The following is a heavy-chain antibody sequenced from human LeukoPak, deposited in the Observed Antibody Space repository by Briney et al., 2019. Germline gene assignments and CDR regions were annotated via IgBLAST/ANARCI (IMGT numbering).Heavy chain of an antibody. D-gene: IGHD6-13*01. Sequence: ASVRVSCKTSGYTFTNYGLTWVRQAPGQGLEWMGWISSYNTNRKYAQKFQGRVTMTTDTSTNTGYMELRSLRSDDTAVYYCAREPQQMVRSDDYFDSWGQGTLVIVPS. J-gene: IGHJ4*02. CDR1: GYTFTNYG. CDR2: ISSYNTNR. CDR3: AREPQQMVRSDDYFDS. V-gene: IGHV1-18*01.